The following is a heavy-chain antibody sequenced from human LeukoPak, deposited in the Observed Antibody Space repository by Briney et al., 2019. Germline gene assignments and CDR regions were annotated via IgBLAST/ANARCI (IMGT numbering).Heavy chain of an antibody. CDR1: GGSFSGYY. V-gene: IGHV4-34*01. Sequence: PSETLSLTCAVYGGSFSGYYWSWIRQPPGKGLEWIGEINHSGSTNYNPSLKSRVTISVDTSKNQFSLKLSSVTAADTAVYYCAASSSEYGDYGAFDIWGQGTMVTVSS. CDR2: INHSGST. CDR3: AASSSEYGDYGAFDI. J-gene: IGHJ3*02. D-gene: IGHD4-17*01.